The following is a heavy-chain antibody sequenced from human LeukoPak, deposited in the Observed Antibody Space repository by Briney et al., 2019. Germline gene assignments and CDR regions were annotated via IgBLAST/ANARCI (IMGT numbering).Heavy chain of an antibody. CDR1: GFTLPYG. Sequence: GSLRLSCVVSGFTLPYGMSWVRQAPGKGLEWVSYVSATGYTTSYADSVKGRFTISRDNAKNTAFLQMDSLRADDTAVYYCAKGAVGKTESSGYPPHFDYWGQGTLVTVSS. CDR2: VSATGYTT. V-gene: IGHV3-23*01. J-gene: IGHJ4*02. CDR3: AKGAVGKTESSGYPPHFDY. D-gene: IGHD3-22*01.